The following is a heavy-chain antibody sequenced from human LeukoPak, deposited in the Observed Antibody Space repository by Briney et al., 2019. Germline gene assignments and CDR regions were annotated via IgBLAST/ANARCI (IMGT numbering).Heavy chain of an antibody. Sequence: GGSLRLSCAASGFTLSSYAMNWVRQAPGKGLEWVSSISSSSSYIYYADSVKGRFTISRDNAKNSLYLQMNSLRAEDTAVYYCARDAPVVVAATPNYYYYYGMDVWGQGTTVTVSS. D-gene: IGHD2-15*01. CDR3: ARDAPVVVAATPNYYYYYGMDV. CDR2: ISSSSSYI. V-gene: IGHV3-21*01. CDR1: GFTLSSYA. J-gene: IGHJ6*02.